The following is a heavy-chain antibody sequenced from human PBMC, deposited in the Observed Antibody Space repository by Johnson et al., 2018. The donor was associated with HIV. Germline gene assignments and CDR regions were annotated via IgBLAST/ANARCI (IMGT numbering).Heavy chain of an antibody. CDR1: GFTFSIYA. J-gene: IGHJ3*02. D-gene: IGHD6-6*01. CDR2: VSSSGGST. CDR3: ARARGEGAARTDAFDI. Sequence: EVQLVESGGGVVRPGGSLRLSCSASGFTFSIYAMSWVRQAPGKGLEWVSTVSSSGGSTYYTDSVKGRFTISRDNSKNTLYLQVNSLRAEDTAIYYCARARGEGAARTDAFDIWGQGTMVTVSS. V-gene: IGHV3-23*04.